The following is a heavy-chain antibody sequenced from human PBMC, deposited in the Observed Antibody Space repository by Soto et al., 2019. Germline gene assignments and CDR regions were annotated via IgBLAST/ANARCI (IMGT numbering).Heavy chain of an antibody. CDR3: ARVPEAAIRWKEYYYYMDV. D-gene: IGHD2-21*02. Sequence: SETLSLTCTVSGGSISSYYWSWIRQPPGKGLEWIGYIYYSGSTNYNPSLKSRVTISVDTSKNQFSLKLSSVTAADTAVYYCARVPEAAIRWKEYYYYMDVWGKGTTVTVSS. CDR1: GGSISSYY. J-gene: IGHJ6*03. CDR2: IYYSGST. V-gene: IGHV4-59*01.